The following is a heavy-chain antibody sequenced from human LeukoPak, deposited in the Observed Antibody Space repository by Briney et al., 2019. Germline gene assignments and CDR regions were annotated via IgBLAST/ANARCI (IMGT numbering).Heavy chain of an antibody. J-gene: IGHJ4*02. V-gene: IGHV1-2*04. CDR1: GYTFTDYY. CDR2: INPNNGGT. D-gene: IGHD2-2*01. Sequence: GASVKVSCKASGYTFTDYYMHWVRQAPGQGLEWMGWINPNNGGTYSTQKFQGWVTMTRDTSISTAYMKLSRLTSDDTAVYYCARANPLHCSSTSCLFDYWGQGSLVSVSS. CDR3: ARANPLHCSSTSCLFDY.